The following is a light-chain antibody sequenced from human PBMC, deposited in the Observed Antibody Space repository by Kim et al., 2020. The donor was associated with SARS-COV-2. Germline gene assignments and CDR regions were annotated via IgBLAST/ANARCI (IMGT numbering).Light chain of an antibody. V-gene: IGKV4-1*01. Sequence: DIVMTQSPDSLAVSLGERATINCKSSQSILYSSNNKNYVAWYQQKPGQPPKLLIYWASTRESGVPDRFSDSGSGTDFTLTISSLQAEDVAVYYCHQYYSIPQYTFGGGTKVDIK. CDR1: QSILYSSNNKNY. CDR2: WAS. J-gene: IGKJ4*01. CDR3: HQYYSIPQYT.